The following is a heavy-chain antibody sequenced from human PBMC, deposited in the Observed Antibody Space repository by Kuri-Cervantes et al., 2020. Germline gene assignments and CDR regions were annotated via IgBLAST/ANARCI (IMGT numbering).Heavy chain of an antibody. CDR3: ARDGQQRSPYCMDV. CDR2: IKQDGSEK. CDR1: GFTFSSYW. Sequence: GESLKISCAASGFTFSSYWMSWVRQAPGKGLEWVANIKQDGSEKYYVDSVKGRFTISRDNSHNMVYLQMNSLRAEDTAVYYCARDGQQRSPYCMDVWGKGTTVTVSS. V-gene: IGHV3-7*01. J-gene: IGHJ6*03.